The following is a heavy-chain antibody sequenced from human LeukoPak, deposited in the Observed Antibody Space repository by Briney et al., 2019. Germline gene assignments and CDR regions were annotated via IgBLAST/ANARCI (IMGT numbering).Heavy chain of an antibody. Sequence: PSETLSLTCAVYGGSLSAYYWTWIRQPPGKVLEWIGEINHGGSTNYNPSLKSRVTISIDTSKNQFSLKLSSVTAADTAVYYCARYLDYGGNSRVFQHWGQGTLVTVSS. CDR2: INHGGST. D-gene: IGHD4-23*01. V-gene: IGHV4-34*01. J-gene: IGHJ1*01. CDR3: ARYLDYGGNSRVFQH. CDR1: GGSLSAYY.